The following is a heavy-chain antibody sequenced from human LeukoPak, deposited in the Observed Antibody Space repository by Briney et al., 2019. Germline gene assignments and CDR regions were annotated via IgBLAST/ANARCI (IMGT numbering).Heavy chain of an antibody. Sequence: GGSLRLSCAASGFTFSTYGMSWVRQAPGKGPEWVSGMSGSGGTTNYAASVKGRFTISRDYSKNTLFLQMNSLRAEGTAVYYCAKGPLDYIHGTQYFDYWGRGTLVTVSP. D-gene: IGHD4-11*01. CDR3: AKGPLDYIHGTQYFDY. J-gene: IGHJ4*02. CDR1: GFTFSTYG. CDR2: MSGSGGTT. V-gene: IGHV3-23*01.